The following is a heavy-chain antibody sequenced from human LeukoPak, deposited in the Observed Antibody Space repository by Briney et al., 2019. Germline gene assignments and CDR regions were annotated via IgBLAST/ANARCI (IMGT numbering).Heavy chain of an antibody. Sequence: GGSLRLSCAASGFTFSSYSMNWVRQAPGRGLEWVSSISSSSSYIYYADSVKGRFTISRDNAKNSLYLQMNSLRAEDTAVYYCVRGPRAVAGGGFDYWGQGTLVTVSS. D-gene: IGHD6-19*01. CDR3: VRGPRAVAGGGFDY. CDR1: GFTFSSYS. J-gene: IGHJ4*02. CDR2: ISSSSSYI. V-gene: IGHV3-21*01.